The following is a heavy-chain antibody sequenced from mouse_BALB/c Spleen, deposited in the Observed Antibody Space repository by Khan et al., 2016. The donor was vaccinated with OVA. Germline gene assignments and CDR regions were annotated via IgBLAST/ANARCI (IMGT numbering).Heavy chain of an antibody. D-gene: IGHD2-1*01. CDR2: IRNSGNT. CDR1: GSSIPSDYA. Sequence: EVQLKESGPGLVKPSQSLALTCTVSGSSIPSDYAWNWIRQFPGSKLEWMGYIRNSGNTSYNPSLKSRITITRDTSKNQFFLQLNSVTTEDTATYYCARDGNWYFDVWGAGTTVTVSS. J-gene: IGHJ1*01. V-gene: IGHV3-2*02. CDR3: ARDGNWYFDV.